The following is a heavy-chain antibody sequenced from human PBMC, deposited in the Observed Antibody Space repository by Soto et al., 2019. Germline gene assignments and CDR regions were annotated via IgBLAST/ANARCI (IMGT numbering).Heavy chain of an antibody. Sequence: PSETLSLTCAVYGGSFSGYYWSWIRQPPGKGLEWIGEINHSGSTNYNPSLKSRVTISVDTSKNQFSLKLSSVTAADTAVYYCGRGRVGTASSGEEVYYSYSGMDVGGQGTTATAPS. D-gene: IGHD3-10*01. V-gene: IGHV4-34*01. CDR3: GRGRVGTASSGEEVYYSYSGMDV. J-gene: IGHJ6*02. CDR1: GGSFSGYY. CDR2: INHSGST.